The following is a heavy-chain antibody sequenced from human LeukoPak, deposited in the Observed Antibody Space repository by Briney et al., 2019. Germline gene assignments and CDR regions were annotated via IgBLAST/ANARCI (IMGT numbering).Heavy chain of an antibody. J-gene: IGHJ4*02. Sequence: PGGSLRLSCAASGFTFDDFAMHWVRQAPGKGLEWVSGISWNSGSIGYADSVKGRFTISRDNAKNSLYLQMNSLRAEDTALYYCSAGRYFYYFDYWGQGTLVTVSS. V-gene: IGHV3-9*01. CDR3: SAGRYFYYFDY. CDR1: GFTFDDFA. CDR2: ISWNSGSI. D-gene: IGHD3-9*01.